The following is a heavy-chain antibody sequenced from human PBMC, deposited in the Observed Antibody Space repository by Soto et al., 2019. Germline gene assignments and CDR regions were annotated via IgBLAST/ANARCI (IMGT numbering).Heavy chain of an antibody. V-gene: IGHV1-2*04. Sequence: ASVKVSCKASGYTFTAYYIHWVRQAPGQGLEWMGWINPNSGDTNYTQKFQGWVTMTGDTSISTAYMELSRLRSDDTAVYYCATSRISIAVAGETEYYFDYWGQGTLVTVSS. D-gene: IGHD6-19*01. CDR3: ATSRISIAVAGETEYYFDY. J-gene: IGHJ4*02. CDR1: GYTFTAYY. CDR2: INPNSGDT.